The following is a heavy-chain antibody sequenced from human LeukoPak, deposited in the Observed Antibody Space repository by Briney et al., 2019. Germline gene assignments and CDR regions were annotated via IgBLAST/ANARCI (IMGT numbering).Heavy chain of an antibody. V-gene: IGHV4-39*07. J-gene: IGHJ6*02. CDR2: IYYSGST. CDR1: GGFISSSSYY. Sequence: SETLSLTCTVSGGFISSSSYYWGWSRQPPGKGLEWIGSIYYSGSTYYNPSLKSRVTISVDTSKNQFSLKLSSVTAADTAVYYCARDPVVVGGWRDYYYGMDVWGQGTTVTVSS. D-gene: IGHD2-2*01. CDR3: ARDPVVVGGWRDYYYGMDV.